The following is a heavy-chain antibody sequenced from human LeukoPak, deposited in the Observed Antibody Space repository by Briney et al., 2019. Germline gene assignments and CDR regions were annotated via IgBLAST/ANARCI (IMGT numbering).Heavy chain of an antibody. Sequence: SETLSLTCTVSGGSISSYYWSWIRQPPGKGLEWIGYIYYSGSTYYNPSLRSRVTISVDTSKNQFSLKLSSVTAADTAVYYCARAVSFVGTRYFDWPIPSDWFDPWGQGTLVTVSS. CDR1: GGSISSYY. J-gene: IGHJ5*02. CDR3: ARAVSFVGTRYFDWPIPSDWFDP. CDR2: IYYSGST. D-gene: IGHD3-9*01. V-gene: IGHV4-59*01.